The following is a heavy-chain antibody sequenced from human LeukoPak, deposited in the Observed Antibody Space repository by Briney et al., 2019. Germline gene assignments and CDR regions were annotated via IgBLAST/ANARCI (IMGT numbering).Heavy chain of an antibody. J-gene: IGHJ6*02. V-gene: IGHV3-23*01. CDR2: ISGSGHRT. CDR3: ARVSGTIQIWPQPFGDGMGV. D-gene: IGHD5-18*01. CDR1: GLTVSSYG. Sequence: GGSLRLSCAASGLTVSSYGMNWVRQAPGKGLECVSAISGSGHRTYYADSVKGRITISRDNSKNTLYLQMNSLTAEDTAVYYCARVSGTIQIWPQPFGDGMGVWGQGTTVTVSS.